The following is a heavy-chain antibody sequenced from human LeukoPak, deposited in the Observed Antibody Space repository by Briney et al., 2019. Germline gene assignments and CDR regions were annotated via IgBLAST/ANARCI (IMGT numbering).Heavy chain of an antibody. J-gene: IGHJ4*02. CDR1: GFTFSSYE. Sequence: GGSLRLSCAASGFTFSSYEMNWVRQAPGKGLEWVSYISSSGSTIYYADSVKGRFTISRDNAKNSLYLQMNSLRAEDTAVYYCARDGPVACSGTSCYADYFDYWGQGTLVTVSS. CDR3: ARDGPVACSGTSCYADYFDY. V-gene: IGHV3-48*03. D-gene: IGHD2-2*01. CDR2: ISSSGSTI.